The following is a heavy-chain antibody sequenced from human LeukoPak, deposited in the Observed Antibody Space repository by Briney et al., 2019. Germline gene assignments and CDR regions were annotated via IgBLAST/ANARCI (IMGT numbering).Heavy chain of an antibody. J-gene: IGHJ4*02. D-gene: IGHD3-10*01. CDR3: TRQWFGELFSVFDY. CDR2: ISYSGST. V-gene: IGHV4-59*08. Sequence: SETLSLTCTVCHFISSYYWSWIRQPPGKGLEWIGYISYSGSTHYNPSLKSRLTISIDTSKNQFSLKLTSVTAADTAVYYCTRQWFGELFSVFDYWGQGSLVTVSS. CDR1: HFISSYY.